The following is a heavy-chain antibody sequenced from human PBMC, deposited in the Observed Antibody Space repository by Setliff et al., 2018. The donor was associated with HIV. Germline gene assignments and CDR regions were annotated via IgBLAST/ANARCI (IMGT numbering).Heavy chain of an antibody. V-gene: IGHV4-61*02. CDR2: IYTRGST. J-gene: IGHJ5*01. CDR1: GGSIDSGNYD. CDR3: VRSGFNCNICYDSRGWLDS. D-gene: IGHD5-12*01. Sequence: PSETLSLTCTVSGGSIDSGNYDWNWVRQPGGKGLEWIGRIYTRGSTKYSPTFESRVTMALDTSKNQFSLNLRSVTAADTSLYYCVRSGFNCNICYDSRGWLDSWGQGTQVTVSS.